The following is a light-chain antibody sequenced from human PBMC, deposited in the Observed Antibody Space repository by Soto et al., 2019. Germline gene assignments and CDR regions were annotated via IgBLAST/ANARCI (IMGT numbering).Light chain of an antibody. J-gene: IGKJ5*01. Sequence: DIQMTQSPSSLSASVGDRVTITCRASQSISSYLNWYQQKPGKAPKLLIYAASSLQSWVPSRFSGSGSRTDFTLTISSLQPEDFATYYCQQSYSTPITFGQGTRLEIK. V-gene: IGKV1-39*01. CDR2: AAS. CDR1: QSISSY. CDR3: QQSYSTPIT.